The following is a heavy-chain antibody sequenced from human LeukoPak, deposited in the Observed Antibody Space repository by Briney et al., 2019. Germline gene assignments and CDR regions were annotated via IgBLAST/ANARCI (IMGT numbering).Heavy chain of an antibody. CDR2: IHYDGSNK. Sequence: GGSLRLSCAVSGFTFSSYGMHWVRQAPGKGLEWVAFIHYDGSNKYYADSVKGRFTISRDNSKNTLYLQMNSLRTEDTAMYYCARDMGTGYCSSPSCYAFDYWGQGPLVTVSS. CDR1: GFTFSSYG. J-gene: IGHJ4*02. CDR3: ARDMGTGYCSSPSCYAFDY. V-gene: IGHV3-30*02. D-gene: IGHD2-2*01.